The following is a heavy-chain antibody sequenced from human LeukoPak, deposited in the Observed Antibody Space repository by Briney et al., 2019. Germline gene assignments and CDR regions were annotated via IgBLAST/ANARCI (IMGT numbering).Heavy chain of an antibody. V-gene: IGHV1-69*04. Sequence: ASVKVSCKASGDTFTSYDINWVRQAPGQGLEWMGRIIPILGIANYAQKFQGRVTITADKSTSTAYMELSSLRSEDTAVYYCARDSASWGEPFDYWGQGTLVTVSS. CDR1: GDTFTSYD. D-gene: IGHD1-14*01. CDR2: IIPILGIA. J-gene: IGHJ4*02. CDR3: ARDSASWGEPFDY.